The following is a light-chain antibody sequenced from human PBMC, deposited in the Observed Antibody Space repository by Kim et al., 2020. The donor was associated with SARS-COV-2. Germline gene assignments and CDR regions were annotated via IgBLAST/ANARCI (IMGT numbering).Light chain of an antibody. CDR3: QQHKSYPLT. Sequence: IQLTQSPSSLSASVGDRVTITCRASQGISSYLAWYQQKPGKAPKLLIDAASTLQGGVPSRFSGSGTGTDFTLTISSLQPEDFATFYCQQHKSYPLTFGGGTKVDIK. V-gene: IGKV1-9*01. J-gene: IGKJ4*01. CDR1: QGISSY. CDR2: AAS.